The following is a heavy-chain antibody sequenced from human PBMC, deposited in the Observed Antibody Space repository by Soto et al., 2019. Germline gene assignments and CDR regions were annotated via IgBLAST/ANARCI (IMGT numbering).Heavy chain of an antibody. CDR3: ARGLNWNYGAFDY. D-gene: IGHD1-7*01. CDR1: GGSFSTYY. CDR2: INHRGST. V-gene: IGHV4-34*01. J-gene: IGHJ4*02. Sequence: LSLTCAVYGGSFSTYYWSWIRQPPGKGLEWLGEINHRGSTNYYPSLKSRLTISVDTSKNQFSLNLISVTAADRAVYYCARGLNWNYGAFDYWGQGTLVTVSS.